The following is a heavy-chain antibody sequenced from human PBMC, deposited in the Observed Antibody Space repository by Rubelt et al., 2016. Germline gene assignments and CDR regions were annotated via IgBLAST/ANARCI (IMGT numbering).Heavy chain of an antibody. V-gene: IGHV3-23*01. CDR3: ARVKGRLYGSGSYAGFDY. J-gene: IGHJ4*02. Sequence: NYAMNWVRQAPGKGLEWVSALSGSGGDTFHADSVKGRFTISRDNSKNTLYLQMNSLRDEDTAVYYCARVKGRLYGSGSYAGFDYWGQGTLLTVSS. CDR2: LSGSGGDT. CDR1: NYA. D-gene: IGHD3-10*01.